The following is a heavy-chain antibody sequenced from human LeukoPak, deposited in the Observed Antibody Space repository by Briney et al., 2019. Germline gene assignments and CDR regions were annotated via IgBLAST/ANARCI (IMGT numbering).Heavy chain of an antibody. J-gene: IGHJ4*02. CDR2: IIGRGSSA. D-gene: IGHD2-2*01. CDR1: GFTFSAYA. V-gene: IGHV3-23*01. Sequence: GGSLRLSCAASGFTFSAYAMNWVRQAPGKGLEWVSSIIGRGSSAFYADSVKGRFTISRDNSKNTLYLQMNSLRAEDTAVYYCARVSKGYFDYWGQGTLVTVSS. CDR3: ARVSKGYFDY.